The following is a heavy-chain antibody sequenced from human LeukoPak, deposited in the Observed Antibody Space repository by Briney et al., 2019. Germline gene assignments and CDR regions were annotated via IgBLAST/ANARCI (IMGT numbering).Heavy chain of an antibody. CDR1: AGSISSGSHY. V-gene: IGHV4-61*02. Sequence: SETLSLTCSVSAGSISSGSHYWTWIRQPAGKGLEWIGRIYASGSTRYDPSLKSRVTMSVDTSKNQFSLKLTSVTAADTAVYFCARGMAAAYDYNWFDPWGQGTLVTVSS. J-gene: IGHJ5*02. CDR2: IYASGST. D-gene: IGHD5-12*01. CDR3: ARGMAAAYDYNWFDP.